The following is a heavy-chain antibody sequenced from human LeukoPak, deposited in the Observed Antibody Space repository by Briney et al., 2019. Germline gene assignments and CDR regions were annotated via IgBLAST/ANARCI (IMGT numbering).Heavy chain of an antibody. V-gene: IGHV3-23*01. CDR1: GFTFSSYW. J-gene: IGHJ6*03. CDR2: VRDNAGIT. Sequence: GGSLRLSCAASGFTFSSYWMSWVRRAPGKGLEWVSHVRDNAGITFYADSVKGRFTISRDNSKNTVYLQMNSLRAEDTAVYYCAKDKDYYMDVWGKGTTVTVSS. CDR3: AKDKDYYMDV.